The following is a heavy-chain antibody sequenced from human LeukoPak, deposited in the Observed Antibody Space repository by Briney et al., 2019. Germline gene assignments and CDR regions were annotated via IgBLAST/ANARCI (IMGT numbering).Heavy chain of an antibody. CDR2: ISGSGVNT. CDR3: AKEVTSNGYRGLDY. CDR1: GFTFSTYA. J-gene: IGHJ4*02. Sequence: PGGSLRLSCAASGFTFSTYAMSWVRQAPGKGLEYVSAISGSGVNTYYAASVKGRFTISRDNSKNMLYLEMRSLRAEDTAVYYCAKEVTSNGYRGLDYWGQGTLVTVSS. V-gene: IGHV3-23*01. D-gene: IGHD5-18*01.